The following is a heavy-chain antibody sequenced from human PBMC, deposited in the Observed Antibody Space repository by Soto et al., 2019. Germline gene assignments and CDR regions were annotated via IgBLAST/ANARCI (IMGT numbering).Heavy chain of an antibody. CDR3: APTSDWRYYFDF. CDR1: GFSLSTSGVT. J-gene: IGHJ4*02. CDR2: IFWDDDD. V-gene: IGHV2-5*02. Sequence: QITLKESGPTLVKPTQTLTLTCTFSGFSLSTSGVTVAWIRQPPGEALEWLALIFWDDDDRYSPSLKSRLTITKDTSKTQVFLTMTNMDPVDTATYYCAPTSDWRYYFDFWGQGTLVTVSS. D-gene: IGHD3-9*01.